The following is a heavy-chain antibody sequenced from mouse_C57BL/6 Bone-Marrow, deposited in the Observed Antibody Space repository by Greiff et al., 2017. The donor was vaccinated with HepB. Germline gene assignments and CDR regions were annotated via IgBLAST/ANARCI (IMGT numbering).Heavy chain of an antibody. CDR3: ARADSPWYFDV. J-gene: IGHJ1*03. Sequence: VKVVESGAELARPGASVKMSCKASGYTFTSYTMHWVKQRPGQGLEWIGYINPSSGYTKYNQKFKDKATLTADKSSSTAYMQLSSLTSEDSAVYYCARADSPWYFDVWGTGTTVTVSS. CDR2: INPSSGYT. V-gene: IGHV1-4*01. CDR1: GYTFTSYT.